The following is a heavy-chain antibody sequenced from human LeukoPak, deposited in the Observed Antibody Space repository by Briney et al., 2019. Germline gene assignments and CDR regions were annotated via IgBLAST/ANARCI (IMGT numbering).Heavy chain of an antibody. Sequence: PGGSLRLSCAASGFTFSSQWMSWVRQAPGKGLEWVSYISSSGSTIYYADSVKGRFTISRDNAKNSLYLQMNSLRAEDTAVYYCARARYGSYYYYYYGMDVWGQGTTVTVSS. J-gene: IGHJ6*02. V-gene: IGHV3-48*04. CDR1: GFTFSSQW. CDR2: ISSSGSTI. CDR3: ARARYGSYYYYYYGMDV. D-gene: IGHD3-10*01.